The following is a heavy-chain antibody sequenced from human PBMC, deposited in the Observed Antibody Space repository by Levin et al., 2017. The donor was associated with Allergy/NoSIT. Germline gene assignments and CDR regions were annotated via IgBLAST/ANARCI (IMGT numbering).Heavy chain of an antibody. CDR2: INVNAGAT. V-gene: IGHV1-2*02. CDR3: AREVRINGSWSKSFDY. Sequence: ASVKVSCKASGYTFTDSHMQWVRQAPGQGLEWVGCINVNAGATHYAPKFQGRVTMTRDTSINTGYMELISLESDDTAVYFCAREVRINGSWSKSFDYWGQGTLVTVSS. D-gene: IGHD2-8*01. J-gene: IGHJ4*02. CDR1: GYTFTDSH.